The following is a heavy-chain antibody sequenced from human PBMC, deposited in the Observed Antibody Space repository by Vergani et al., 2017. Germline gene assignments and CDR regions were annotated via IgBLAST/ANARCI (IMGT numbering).Heavy chain of an antibody. J-gene: IGHJ6*02. Sequence: QVQLVESGGGVVQPGRSLRLSCAASGFTFSSYGMHWVRQAPGKGLEWVAVISYDGSNKYYADSVKGRFTISRDNSKNTLYLQMNSLRAEDTAVYYCAKDSYYGSGTYYPARLTRYGMDVWGQGP. V-gene: IGHV3-30*18. CDR2: ISYDGSNK. D-gene: IGHD3-10*01. CDR3: AKDSYYGSGTYYPARLTRYGMDV. CDR1: GFTFSSYG.